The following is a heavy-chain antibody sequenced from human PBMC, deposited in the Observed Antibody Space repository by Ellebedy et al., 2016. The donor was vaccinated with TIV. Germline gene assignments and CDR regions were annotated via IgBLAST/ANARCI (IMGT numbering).Heavy chain of an antibody. J-gene: IGHJ4*02. V-gene: IGHV1-18*01. Sequence: AASVKVSCKASGYTFISYGISWVRHAPVQGLAWMGWISPYTCNTTYSQNLQGRVTMTTDTSTSTAYMELRSLRSDDTAVYYCARGYDSSGYSSCFDYWGQGTLVTVSS. CDR1: GYTFISYG. D-gene: IGHD3-22*01. CDR2: ISPYTCNT. CDR3: ARGYDSSGYSSCFDY.